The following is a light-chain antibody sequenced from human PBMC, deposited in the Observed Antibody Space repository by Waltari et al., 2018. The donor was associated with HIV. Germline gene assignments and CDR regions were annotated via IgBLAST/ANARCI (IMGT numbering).Light chain of an antibody. V-gene: IGLV3-25*03. CDR1: ALPKQY. J-gene: IGLJ2*01. Sequence: SYELTQPPSVSVSPGQTARITCPGDALPKQYAYWYQQKPGQAPVLVIYKDTERPSGIPERFSGSSSGTTVTLTISGVQAEDEADYYCQTADNSDTFAGVVFGGGTKLTVL. CDR2: KDT. CDR3: QTADNSDTFAGVV.